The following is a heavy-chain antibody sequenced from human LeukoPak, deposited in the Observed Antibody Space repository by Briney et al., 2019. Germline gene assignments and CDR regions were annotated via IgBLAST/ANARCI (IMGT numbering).Heavy chain of an antibody. J-gene: IGHJ4*02. CDR1: GFTFDDYA. CDR3: ARERTYYYDSSPDYFDY. CDR2: ISGDGGST. Sequence: GGSLRLSCAASGFTFDDYAMHWVRQAPGKGLEWVSLISGDGGSTYYADSVKGRFTISRDNSKNSLYLQMNSLRAGDTALYYCARERTYYYDSSPDYFDYWGQGTLVTVSS. D-gene: IGHD3-22*01. V-gene: IGHV3-43*02.